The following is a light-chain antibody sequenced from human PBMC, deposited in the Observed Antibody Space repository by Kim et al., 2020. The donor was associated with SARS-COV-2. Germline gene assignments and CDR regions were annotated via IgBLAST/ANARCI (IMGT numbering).Light chain of an antibody. CDR3: QQYAHYPLT. J-gene: IGKJ4*01. CDR2: GAS. CDR1: QGIGNY. Sequence: DIQMTQSPSSLSASLGDRVTITCRASQGIGNYLAWFQLKPGKAPKSLIYGASSLQPGVPSKFSGSGSGTDFTLTISSLQPEDFVTYYCQQYAHYPLTFGGGTKVDIK. V-gene: IGKV1-16*02.